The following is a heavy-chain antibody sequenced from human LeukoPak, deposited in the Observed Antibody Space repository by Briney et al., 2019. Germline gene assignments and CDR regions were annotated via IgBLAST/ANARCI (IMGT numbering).Heavy chain of an antibody. V-gene: IGHV3-23*01. CDR1: GFTFSSHA. J-gene: IGHJ3*02. Sequence: PGGSLSLSCAASGFTFSSHAMSWVRQAPGKGLEWVSAISDSGVSTYYADSVKGRFTISRDNSKNTLYLQMNSLRAEDTAVYYCARDSPLSFDIWGQGTMVTVSS. CDR2: ISDSGVST. CDR3: ARDSPLSFDI.